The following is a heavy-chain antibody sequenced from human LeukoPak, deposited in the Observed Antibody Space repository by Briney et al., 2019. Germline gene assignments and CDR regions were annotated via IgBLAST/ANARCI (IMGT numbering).Heavy chain of an antibody. Sequence: GGSLRLSCAASGLTFSTYPMTWVRQAPGKGLEWVSTLTGSGGITDYADSVRGRFTISRDNSKNTLFLQMNSLRAEDTAVYYCAKNWGSGSHYLAHWGQGTLVTVSS. CDR3: AKNWGSGSHYLAH. CDR2: LTGSGGIT. CDR1: GLTFSTYP. D-gene: IGHD1-26*01. J-gene: IGHJ4*02. V-gene: IGHV3-23*01.